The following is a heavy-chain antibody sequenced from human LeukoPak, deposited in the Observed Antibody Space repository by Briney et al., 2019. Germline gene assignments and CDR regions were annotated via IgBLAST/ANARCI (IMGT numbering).Heavy chain of an antibody. CDR1: GGSISSGSYY. CDR2: IYTSGST. V-gene: IGHV4-61*02. CDR3: ARDHVGRDGYNPPHY. J-gene: IGHJ4*02. D-gene: IGHD5-24*01. Sequence: SETLSLTRTVSGGSISSGSYYWSWIRQPAGKGLEWIGRIYTSGSTNYNPSLKSRVTISVDTSKNQFSLKLSSVTAADTAMYYCARDHVGRDGYNPPHYWGQGTLVTVSS.